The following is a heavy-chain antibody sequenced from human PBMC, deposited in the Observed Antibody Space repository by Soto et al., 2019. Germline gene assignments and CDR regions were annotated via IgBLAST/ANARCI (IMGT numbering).Heavy chain of an antibody. D-gene: IGHD2-2*01. J-gene: IGHJ4*02. CDR3: ARGRTSSPTPGDY. V-gene: IGHV4-30-4*01. CDR1: GGSISSGDYY. CDR2: IYYSGST. Sequence: PSETLSLTCTVSGGSISSGDYYWSWIRQPPGKGLEWIGNIYYSGSTYYNPSLKSRVTISVDTSKNQFSLKLSSVTAADTAVYYCARGRTSSPTPGDYWGQGTLVTVSS.